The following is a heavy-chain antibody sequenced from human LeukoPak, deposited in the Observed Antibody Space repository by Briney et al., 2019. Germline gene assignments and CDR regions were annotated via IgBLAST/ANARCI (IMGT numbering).Heavy chain of an antibody. D-gene: IGHD5-24*01. CDR2: IYINAGTT. Sequence: PGGSLRLSCAASGFIVSSNHMNWVRQTPGKGLEWVSIIYINAGTTHYADSVKGRFIISGDNSENTVYLQMNNLRADDSAVYYCARDGSNFYFDYWGQGALVTVSS. CDR3: ARDGSNFYFDY. J-gene: IGHJ4*02. V-gene: IGHV3-66*01. CDR1: GFIVSSNH.